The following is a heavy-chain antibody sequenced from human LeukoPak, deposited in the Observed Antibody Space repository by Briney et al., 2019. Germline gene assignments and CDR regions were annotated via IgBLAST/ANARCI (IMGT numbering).Heavy chain of an antibody. D-gene: IGHD5-24*01. CDR1: GFTVSSNY. CDR2: IYSGGST. Sequence: GGSLRLSCAASGFTVSSNYMSWVRQAPGKGLEWVSVIYSGGSTYYADSVKGRFTISRDNSKNTLYLQMNSLRAEDTAVYYCARDRRDGYNFPSGMDVWGQGTTVTVSS. CDR3: ARDRRDGYNFPSGMDV. J-gene: IGHJ6*02. V-gene: IGHV3-53*01.